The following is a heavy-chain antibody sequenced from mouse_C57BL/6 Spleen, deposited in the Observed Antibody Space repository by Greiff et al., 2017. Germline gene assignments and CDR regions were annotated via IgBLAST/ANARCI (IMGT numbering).Heavy chain of an antibody. Sequence: QVQLQQPGAELVMPGASVKLSCKASGYTFTSYWMHWVKQRPGQGLEWIGEIDPYDSYTNYNQKFMGKSTLTVDKSSSTAYMQISSLTSEDAAVYYCASSPSSPFANWRQGTMLTVSA. V-gene: IGHV1-69*01. CDR3: ASSPSSPFAN. CDR2: IDPYDSYT. CDR1: GYTFTSYW. J-gene: IGHJ3*01. D-gene: IGHD1-1*01.